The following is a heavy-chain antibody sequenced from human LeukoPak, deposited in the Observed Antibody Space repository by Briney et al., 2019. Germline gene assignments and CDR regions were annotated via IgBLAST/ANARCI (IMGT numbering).Heavy chain of an antibody. D-gene: IGHD2-2*01. V-gene: IGHV4-4*02. J-gene: IGHJ4*02. Sequence: KPSETLSLTCAVSGGSISSSNWWSWVRQPPGKGLEWIGEIYHSGSTDYNPSLKSRVTISVDKSKNQFSLKLSSVTAADTAVYYCAKEEGYCSSTSCSTGVDYWGQGTLVTVSS. CDR2: IYHSGST. CDR1: GGSISSSNW. CDR3: AKEEGYCSSTSCSTGVDY.